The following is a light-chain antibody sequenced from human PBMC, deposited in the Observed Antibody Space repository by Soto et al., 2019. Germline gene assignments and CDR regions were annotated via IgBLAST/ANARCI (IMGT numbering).Light chain of an antibody. CDR3: QQYGSSGT. J-gene: IGKJ1*01. Sequence: VLTQSPGTLSLSQGERATLSCRASQSVSHNYLSWYQQKPRQAPRLLIYAASNRATGIPDRFSGSGSGTDFTLTISRLEPEDFAVYYCQQYGSSGTFGQGTKVEIK. CDR1: QSVSHNY. CDR2: AAS. V-gene: IGKV3-20*01.